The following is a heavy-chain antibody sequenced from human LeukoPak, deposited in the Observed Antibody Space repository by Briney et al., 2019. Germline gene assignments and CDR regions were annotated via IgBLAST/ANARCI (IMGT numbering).Heavy chain of an antibody. CDR3: ARDRGIAGFDP. J-gene: IGHJ5*02. Sequence: PGGSLRLSCAASGFTFSSYSMNWVRQAPGKGLEWVSYISSSSSPIYYADCVKGRFTISRDNAKNSLYLQMNSLRAEDTAVYYCARDRGIAGFDPWGQGTLVTVSS. D-gene: IGHD6-13*01. V-gene: IGHV3-48*04. CDR1: GFTFSSYS. CDR2: ISSSSSPI.